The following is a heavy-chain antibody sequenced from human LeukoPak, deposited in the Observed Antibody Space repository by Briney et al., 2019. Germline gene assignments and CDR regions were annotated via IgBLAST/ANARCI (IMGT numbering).Heavy chain of an antibody. Sequence: GASVKVSCKASGYTFTSYDINWVRQATGQGLGWMGWMNPNSGNTGYAQKFQGRVTITRNTSISTAYMELSSLRSEDTAVYYCARGQQITIFGVVILVGWFDPWGQGTLVTVSS. CDR2: MNPNSGNT. V-gene: IGHV1-8*01. J-gene: IGHJ5*02. CDR1: GYTFTSYD. D-gene: IGHD3-3*01. CDR3: ARGQQITIFGVVILVGWFDP.